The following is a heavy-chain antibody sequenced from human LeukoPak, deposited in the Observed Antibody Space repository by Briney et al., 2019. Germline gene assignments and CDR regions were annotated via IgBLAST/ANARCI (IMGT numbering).Heavy chain of an antibody. CDR2: ISYDGSNK. D-gene: IGHD3-9*01. CDR3: ARCITIGLNWFDP. J-gene: IGHJ5*02. CDR1: GFTFSSYG. V-gene: IGHV3-30*03. Sequence: SGGSLRRSCAASGFTFSSYGMHWVRQAPGKGLEWVAVISYDGSNKYYADSVKGRFTISRDNSKNTLYLQMNSLRAEDTAVYYCARCITIGLNWFDPWGQGTLVTVSS.